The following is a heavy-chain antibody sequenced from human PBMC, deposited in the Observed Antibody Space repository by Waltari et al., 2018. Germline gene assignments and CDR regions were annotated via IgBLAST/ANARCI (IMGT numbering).Heavy chain of an antibody. V-gene: IGHV3-30*01. CDR3: ARDRGAILRAAAFDI. CDR1: GFTFSSYA. Sequence: QVQLVESGGGVVQPGRSLRLSCAASGFTFSSYAMHWVRQAPGKGLEWVAVISYDGSNKYYADSGKGRFTISRDNSKNTLYLQMNSLRAEDTAVYYCARDRGAILRAAAFDIWGQGTMVTVSS. D-gene: IGHD2-2*02. J-gene: IGHJ3*02. CDR2: ISYDGSNK.